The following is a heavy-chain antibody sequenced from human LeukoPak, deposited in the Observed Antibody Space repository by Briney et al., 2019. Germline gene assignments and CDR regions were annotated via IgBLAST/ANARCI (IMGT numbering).Heavy chain of an antibody. CDR3: AKTPDTASYYYYYYMDV. CDR2: IYHSGST. V-gene: IGHV4-38-2*01. J-gene: IGHJ6*03. Sequence: SETLSLTCAVSGYSISSGYYWGWIRQPPGKGLEWIGSIYHSGSTYYNPSLKSRVTISVDTSKNQFSLKLSSVTAADTAVYYCAKTPDTASYYYYYYMDVWGKGTTVTVSS. D-gene: IGHD5-18*01. CDR1: GYSISSGYY.